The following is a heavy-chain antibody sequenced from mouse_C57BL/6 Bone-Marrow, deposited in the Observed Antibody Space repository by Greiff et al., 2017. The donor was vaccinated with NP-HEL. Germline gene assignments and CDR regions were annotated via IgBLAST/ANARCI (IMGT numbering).Heavy chain of an antibody. D-gene: IGHD1-1*01. J-gene: IGHJ2*01. CDR2: IHPNSGST. V-gene: IGHV1-64*01. CDR1: GYTFTSYW. Sequence: VQLQQPGAELVKPGASVKLSCKASGYTFTSYWMHWVKQRPGQGLAWIGMIHPNSGSTNYNEKFKSKATLTVDKSSSTAYMQLSSLTSEDSAVYYCARTFTTVVATDFDYWGQGTTLTVSS. CDR3: ARTFTTVVATDFDY.